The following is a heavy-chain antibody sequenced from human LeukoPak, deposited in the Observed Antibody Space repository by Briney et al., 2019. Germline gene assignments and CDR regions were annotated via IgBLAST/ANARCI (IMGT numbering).Heavy chain of an antibody. CDR1: GGSIKNYY. CDR2: ISDTGTT. J-gene: IGHJ6*03. CDR3: ARGDLGSGYYRDYYYYMDV. Sequence: SETLSLTCTVSGGSIKNYYWSWIRQSPGKGLEWIGYISDTGTTNYNPSLKSRVTISVDRSKNQFSLKLSSVTAADTAVYYCARGDLGSGYYRDYYYYMDVWGKGTTVTVSS. D-gene: IGHD3-3*01. V-gene: IGHV4-59*12.